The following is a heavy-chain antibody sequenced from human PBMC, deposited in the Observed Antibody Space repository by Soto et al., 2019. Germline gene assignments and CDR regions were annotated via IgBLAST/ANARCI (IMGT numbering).Heavy chain of an antibody. J-gene: IGHJ3*02. D-gene: IGHD3-3*01. Sequence: QLHLVQSGAVVKKPGASVTVSCSASGYPVTAYYMHWVRQAPGRGLEWMGGINPATGAAKYTQTFQGRATIARDTSTSTVFMERSGLTSEDTAVFYCARGGGVGVAGSAAFDTWGQGTLVTVSS. CDR2: INPATGAA. V-gene: IGHV1-2*02. CDR3: ARGGGVGVAGSAAFDT. CDR1: GYPVTAYY.